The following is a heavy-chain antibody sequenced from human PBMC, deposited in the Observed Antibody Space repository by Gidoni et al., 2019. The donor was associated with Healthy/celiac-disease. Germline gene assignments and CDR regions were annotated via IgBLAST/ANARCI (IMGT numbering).Heavy chain of an antibody. Sequence: QVQLQASGPGLVKPSETLSLTCTVSGGSLSSYYWSWIRQPPGKGLEWIGYIYYSGSTNYNPSLKSRVTISVDTSKNQFSLKLSSVTAADTAVYYCARDLDHVDSGWYFDLWGRGTLVTVSS. V-gene: IGHV4-59*01. CDR2: IYYSGST. J-gene: IGHJ2*01. CDR1: GGSLSSYY. D-gene: IGHD3-10*01. CDR3: ARDLDHVDSGWYFDL.